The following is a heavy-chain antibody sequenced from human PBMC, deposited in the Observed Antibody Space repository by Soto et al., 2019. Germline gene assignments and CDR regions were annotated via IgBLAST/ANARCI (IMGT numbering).Heavy chain of an antibody. CDR2: INAGNGNT. J-gene: IGHJ6*02. CDR1: GYTFTSYA. D-gene: IGHD3-10*01. CDR3: ARIYYGSGSYRYYYYGMDV. Sequence: QVQLVQSGAEVKKPGASVKVSCKASGYTFTSYAMHWVRQAPGQRLEWMGWINAGNGNTKYSQKFQGRVTITRDTPASTAYMELSSLRSEDTAVYDCARIYYGSGSYRYYYYGMDVWGQGTTVTVSS. V-gene: IGHV1-3*01.